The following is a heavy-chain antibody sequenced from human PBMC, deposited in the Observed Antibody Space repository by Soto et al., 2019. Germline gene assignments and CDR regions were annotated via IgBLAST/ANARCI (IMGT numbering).Heavy chain of an antibody. D-gene: IGHD3-22*01. CDR3: ARGPTDYYDNSANYFLDY. J-gene: IGHJ4*02. CDR1: GYTFITYG. Sequence: QVQLVQSGAEVKKPGASVKVSCKASGYTFITYGVSWVRQAPGQGLDWLGWISTYNGNTRYAERLQGRVTMTNDTTTNRAYMELRNLSSDDTAVYYCARGPTDYYDNSANYFLDYWGQGTLVTVSS. CDR2: ISTYNGNT. V-gene: IGHV1-18*01.